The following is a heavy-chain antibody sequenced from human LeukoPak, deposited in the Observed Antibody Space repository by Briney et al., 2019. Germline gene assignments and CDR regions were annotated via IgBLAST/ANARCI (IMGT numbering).Heavy chain of an antibody. V-gene: IGHV3-48*03. CDR2: ISSSGGTI. D-gene: IGHD6-19*01. CDR1: GFTFSSYE. J-gene: IGHJ4*02. CDR3: ARDSSGWSYYFDY. Sequence: PGGSLRLSCAASGFTFSSYEMNWVRQAPGKGLEWVSYISSSGGTIYYADSVKGRFTISRDNAKNSLYLQMNSLRAEDTAVYYCARDSSGWSYYFDYWGQGTLVTVSS.